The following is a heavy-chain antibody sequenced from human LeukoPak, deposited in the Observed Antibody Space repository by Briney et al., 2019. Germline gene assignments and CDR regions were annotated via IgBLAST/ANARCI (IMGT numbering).Heavy chain of an antibody. CDR3: ATEGTSGSHQYYFDY. CDR1: GITVSSYY. D-gene: IGHD1-26*01. J-gene: IGHJ4*02. CDR2: IYSGGST. Sequence: PGGSLRLSCAASGITVSSYYMSWVRQAPGKGLEWVSVIYSGGSTYYADSVKGRFTVSRDNSKNTLYLQMNSLRAEDTAVYYCATEGTSGSHQYYFDYWGQGTLVTVSS. V-gene: IGHV3-66*01.